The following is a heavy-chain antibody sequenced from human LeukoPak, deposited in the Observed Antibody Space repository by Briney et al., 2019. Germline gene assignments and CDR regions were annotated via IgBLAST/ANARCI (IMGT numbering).Heavy chain of an antibody. Sequence: GGSLRLSCAASGFTFSSYWMSWVRQAPGKGLEWVANIKQDGSEKYYVDSVKGRFTISRDNAKNSLYLQMNSLRAEDTAVYYCARGLSDYDFWSGYYTDHDAFDIWGQGTMVAVSS. CDR3: ARGLSDYDFWSGYYTDHDAFDI. J-gene: IGHJ3*02. D-gene: IGHD3-3*01. V-gene: IGHV3-7*01. CDR2: IKQDGSEK. CDR1: GFTFSSYW.